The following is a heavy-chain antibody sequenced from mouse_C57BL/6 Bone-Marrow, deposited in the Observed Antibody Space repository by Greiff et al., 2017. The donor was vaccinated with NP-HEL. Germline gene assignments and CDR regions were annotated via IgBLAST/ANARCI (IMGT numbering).Heavy chain of an antibody. Sequence: VKLQQPGAELVMPGASVKLSCKASGYTFTSYWMHWVKQRPGQGLEWIGEIDPSDSYTNYNQKFKGKSTLTVDKSSSTAYMQLSSLTSEDSAVYYCAIYDGYYVGYWGQGTTLTVSS. CDR1: GYTFTSYW. CDR2: IDPSDSYT. V-gene: IGHV1-69*01. D-gene: IGHD2-3*01. CDR3: AIYDGYYVGY. J-gene: IGHJ2*01.